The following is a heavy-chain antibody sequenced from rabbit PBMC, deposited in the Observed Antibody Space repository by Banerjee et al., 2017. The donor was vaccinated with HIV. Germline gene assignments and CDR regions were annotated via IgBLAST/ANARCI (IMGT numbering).Heavy chain of an antibody. D-gene: IGHD8-1*01. CDR2: IYTGSGST. CDR1: GFSFSGSYH. CDR3: ARYRIAVGSSL. J-gene: IGHJ3*01. V-gene: IGHV1S45*01. Sequence: QEQLVESGGGLVQPEGSLTLTCTASGFSFSGSYHMCWVRQAPGKGLEWIACIYTGSGSTYYASWAKGRFTISETSSTTVTLQMTSLTAADTAAYFCARYRIAVGSSLWGQGTLVTVS.